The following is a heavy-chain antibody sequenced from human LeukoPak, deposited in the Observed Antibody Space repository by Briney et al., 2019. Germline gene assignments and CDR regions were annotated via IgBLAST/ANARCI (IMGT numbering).Heavy chain of an antibody. J-gene: IGHJ5*02. CDR1: GYSFTSYW. Sequence: GESLEISCKGSGYSFTSYWIGWVRQMPGKGLEWMGIIYPGDSDTRYSPSFQGQVTISADKSISTAYLQWSSLKASDTAMYYCARRPYCSGGSCRNWFDPWGQGTLVTVSS. CDR2: IYPGDSDT. V-gene: IGHV5-51*01. D-gene: IGHD2-15*01. CDR3: ARRPYCSGGSCRNWFDP.